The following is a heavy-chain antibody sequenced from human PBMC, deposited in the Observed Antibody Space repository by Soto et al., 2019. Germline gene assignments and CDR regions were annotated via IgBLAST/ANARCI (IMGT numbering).Heavy chain of an antibody. CDR2: MNPNSGNT. J-gene: IGHJ3*02. CDR1: GYTFTSYD. Sequence: GASVKVSCKASGYTFTSYDINWVRQATGQGLEWMGWMNPNSGNTGYAQKFQGRVTMTRNTSISTAYMELSSLRSEDTAVYYCASSTIFGVVGAFDIWGQGTMVTVSS. V-gene: IGHV1-8*01. CDR3: ASSTIFGVVGAFDI. D-gene: IGHD3-3*01.